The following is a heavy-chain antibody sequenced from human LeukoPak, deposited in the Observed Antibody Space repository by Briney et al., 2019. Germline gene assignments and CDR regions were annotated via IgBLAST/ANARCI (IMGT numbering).Heavy chain of an antibody. CDR3: AKFKYSSGWYGPLDY. J-gene: IGHJ4*02. CDR2: ITGSADIT. V-gene: IGHV3-23*01. D-gene: IGHD6-19*01. CDR1: GFTFSSYG. Sequence: HPGGTLRLSCAASGFTFSSYGMSWVRQAPGKGLEWVSAITGSADITYYADSVKGRFTISRDNSKNTLYLQLNSLSAEDTAVYYCAKFKYSSGWYGPLDYWGQGSLVTVSS.